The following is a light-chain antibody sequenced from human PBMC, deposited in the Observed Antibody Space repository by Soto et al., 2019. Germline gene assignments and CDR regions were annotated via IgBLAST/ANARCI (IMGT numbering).Light chain of an antibody. V-gene: IGKV1-5*01. CDR2: DAS. J-gene: IGKJ1*01. CDR1: QSISRS. Sequence: DIQMTQSPSTLSASVGDRVTITCRASQSISRSLAWYQLKPGKAPKLLIFDASTLERGVPSRFSGSGSGTEFTLTIDTLQPDDFATYYCQQCTSYSLTFGQGPKVEIK. CDR3: QQCTSYSLT.